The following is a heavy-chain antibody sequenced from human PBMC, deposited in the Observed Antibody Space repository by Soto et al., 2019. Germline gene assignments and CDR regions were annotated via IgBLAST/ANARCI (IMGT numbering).Heavy chain of an antibody. Sequence: APVKVSWKSSGYTFTSYYMHWVRQAPGQGLEWMGIINPSGGSTSYAQKFQGRVTMTRDTSTSTVYMELSSLRSEATAVYYCARSPSESYYDSSGSLYPFSYCGQGTLVTVSS. J-gene: IGHJ1*01. D-gene: IGHD3-22*01. CDR1: GYTFTSYY. CDR2: INPSGGST. CDR3: ARSPSESYYDSSGSLYPFSY. V-gene: IGHV1-46*01.